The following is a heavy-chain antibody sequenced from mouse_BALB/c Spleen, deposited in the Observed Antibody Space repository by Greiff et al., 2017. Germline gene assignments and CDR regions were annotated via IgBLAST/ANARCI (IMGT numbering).Heavy chain of an antibody. D-gene: IGHD1-1*01. CDR2: IWAGGST. Sequence: VQRVESGPGLVAPSQSLSITCTVSGFSLTSYGVHWVRQPPGKGLEWLGVIWAGGSTNYNSALMSRLSISKDNSKSQVFLKMNSLQTDDTAMYYCARDSYGSSYYAMDYWGQGTSVTVSS. CDR3: ARDSYGSSYYAMDY. J-gene: IGHJ4*01. CDR1: GFSLTSYG. V-gene: IGHV2-9*02.